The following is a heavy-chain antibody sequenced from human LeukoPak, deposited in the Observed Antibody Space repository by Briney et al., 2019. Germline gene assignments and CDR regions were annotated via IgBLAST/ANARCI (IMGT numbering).Heavy chain of an antibody. Sequence: RPGRSLGLSCAASGFTFDDYAMHWVRRAPGKGLEWVSGISWNSGSIGYADSVKGRFTISRDNAKNSLYLQMNSLRAEDTALYYCAKDRANGDYDLRGYYYYGMDVWGPGTTVTVSS. CDR1: GFTFDDYA. J-gene: IGHJ6*02. D-gene: IGHD4-17*01. V-gene: IGHV3-9*01. CDR2: ISWNSGSI. CDR3: AKDRANGDYDLRGYYYYGMDV.